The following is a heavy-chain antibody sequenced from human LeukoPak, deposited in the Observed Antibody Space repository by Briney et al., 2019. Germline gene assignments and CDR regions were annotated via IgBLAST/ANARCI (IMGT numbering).Heavy chain of an antibody. CDR1: GFTVSSSH. CDR2: TYSGGNT. Sequence: GGSLRLSCAASGFTVSSSHMTWVRQTPGKGLVWVSVTYSGGNTDYADSVKGRFTISRDNSKNTLYVQMNSLRAEDTAVYYCARDSSWYYFDYWGQGTLVTVSS. D-gene: IGHD3-22*01. J-gene: IGHJ4*02. V-gene: IGHV3-66*02. CDR3: ARDSSWYYFDY.